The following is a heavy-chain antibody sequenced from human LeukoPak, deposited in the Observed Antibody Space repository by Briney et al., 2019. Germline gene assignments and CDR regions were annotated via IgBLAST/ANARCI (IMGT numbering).Heavy chain of an antibody. CDR3: ARVTGYMTEDYFDY. CDR2: IYYSWST. D-gene: IGHD6-13*01. J-gene: IGHJ4*02. V-gene: IGHV4-59*01. Sequence: SSETLSLTCTVSGGSINSYYWSWIRQPPGKGLEWIGYIYYSWSTNYNPSLKSRVTISVDTSKNQFSLRLSSVTAADTAVYYCARVTGYMTEDYFDYWGQGTLITVSS. CDR1: GGSINSYY.